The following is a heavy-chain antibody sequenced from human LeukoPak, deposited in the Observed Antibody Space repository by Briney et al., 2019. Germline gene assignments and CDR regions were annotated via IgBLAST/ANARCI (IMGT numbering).Heavy chain of an antibody. J-gene: IGHJ4*02. Sequence: SETLSLTCTVSGGSISSGGYYWSRIRQHPGKGLEWIGYIYYSGSTNYNPSLKSRVTISVDTSKNQFSLNLSSVTAADTAVYYCARRATPTGTAENDYWGQGTLVTVSS. V-gene: IGHV4-61*08. CDR1: GGSISSGGYY. CDR3: ARRATPTGTAENDY. CDR2: IYYSGST. D-gene: IGHD1-1*01.